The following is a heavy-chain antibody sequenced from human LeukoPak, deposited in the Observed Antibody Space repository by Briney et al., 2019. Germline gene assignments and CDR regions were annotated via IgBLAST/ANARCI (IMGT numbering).Heavy chain of an antibody. V-gene: IGHV3-30*18. CDR2: IFYDGSNK. J-gene: IGHJ4*02. Sequence: PGGSLRLSCAASGFTFTNYGMHWVRQAPGKGLEWVAVIFYDGSNKYYADSEKGRFTISRDSSKNTLYLQMNSLRAEDTAIYYCAKDHRSGFFDNWGQGTLVTVSS. CDR1: GFTFTNYG. CDR3: AKDHRSGFFDN. D-gene: IGHD3-22*01.